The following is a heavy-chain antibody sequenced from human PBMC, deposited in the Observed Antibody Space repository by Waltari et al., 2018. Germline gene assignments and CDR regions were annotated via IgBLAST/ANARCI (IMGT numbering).Heavy chain of an antibody. V-gene: IGHV4-61*02. CDR1: GGSMSSGSYY. CDR2: IYSSGST. J-gene: IGHJ3*02. CDR3: AREVDDYDILTGYSKDAFDI. Sequence: QVQLQESGPGLVKPSQTLSLTCTVSGGSMSSGSYYWSWIRQPAGKGLEWIGRIYSSGSTNYNPALKSRVTISVDTSKNQCSLKLSSVTAADTAVYYCAREVDDYDILTGYSKDAFDIWGQGTMVAVSS. D-gene: IGHD3-9*01.